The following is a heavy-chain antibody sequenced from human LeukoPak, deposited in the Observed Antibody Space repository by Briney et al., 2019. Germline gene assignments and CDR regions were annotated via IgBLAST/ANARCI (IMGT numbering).Heavy chain of an antibody. CDR3: ARLGIITAAGSNDY. CDR2: ISYDGSNK. Sequence: GGSLRLSCAASGFTFSYYAMHWVRQAPGKGLEWVAVISYDGSNKYYADSVKGRFTISRDNSKNTLYLQMNSLRAEDTAVYYCARLGIITAAGSNDYWGQGTLVTVSS. CDR1: GFTFSYYA. J-gene: IGHJ4*02. V-gene: IGHV3-30-3*01. D-gene: IGHD6-13*01.